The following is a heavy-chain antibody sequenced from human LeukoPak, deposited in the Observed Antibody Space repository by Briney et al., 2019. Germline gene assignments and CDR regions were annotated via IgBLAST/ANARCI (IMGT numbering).Heavy chain of an antibody. D-gene: IGHD3-10*01. CDR1: GGSFSGYY. CDR3: ARSLLWFGRPHDY. Sequence: SETLSLTCAVYGGSFSGYYWSWIRQPPGKGLEWIGEINHSGSTNYNPSLKSRVTISVDTSKNQFSLKLSSVTAADTAVYYCARSLLWFGRPHDYWVQGTLVTVSS. CDR2: INHSGST. J-gene: IGHJ4*02. V-gene: IGHV4-34*01.